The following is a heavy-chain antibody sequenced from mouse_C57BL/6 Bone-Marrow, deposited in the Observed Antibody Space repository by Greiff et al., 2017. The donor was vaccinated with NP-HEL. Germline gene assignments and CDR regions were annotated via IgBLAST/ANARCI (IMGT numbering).Heavy chain of an antibody. D-gene: IGHD1-1*01. V-gene: IGHV1-69*01. J-gene: IGHJ2*01. Sequence: QVQLQQSGAELVMPGASVKLSCKASGYTFTSYWMHWVKQRPGQGLEWIGEIDPSDSYTNYNQKFKGKSTLTVDKSSSTAYMQLSSLTSEDSAVYYCARYYGPNYFDYWGQGTTLTVSS. CDR1: GYTFTSYW. CDR2: IDPSDSYT. CDR3: ARYYGPNYFDY.